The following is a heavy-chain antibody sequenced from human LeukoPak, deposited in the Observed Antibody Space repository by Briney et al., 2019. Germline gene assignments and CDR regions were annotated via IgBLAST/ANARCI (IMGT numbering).Heavy chain of an antibody. Sequence: GASVKVFCKASGYAFTSYYINWVRQAPGQGLEWMGIINPNGGGTTYTQRFQGRVTMTRDTSTSTVYMEVSSLRPEDAAVYYCARGPQWRGDSYYIDVWGRGTTVTVSS. CDR1: GYAFTSYY. D-gene: IGHD6-19*01. V-gene: IGHV1-46*01. J-gene: IGHJ6*03. CDR3: ARGPQWRGDSYYIDV. CDR2: INPNGGGT.